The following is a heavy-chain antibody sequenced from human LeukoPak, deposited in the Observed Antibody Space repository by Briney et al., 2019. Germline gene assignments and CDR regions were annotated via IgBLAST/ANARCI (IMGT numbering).Heavy chain of an antibody. D-gene: IGHD3-10*01. CDR2: IDPSDSYT. CDR1: GSSFTSYW. V-gene: IGHV5-10-1*01. J-gene: IGHJ4*02. CDR3: AIKYGSGSYVFDY. Sequence: HGASLRISCKGSGSSFTSYWISWVRQLPGKGLEWMGNIDPSDSYTNYSPSFQGHVTISADKSISTAYLQWSSLKASDTAMYYCAIKYGSGSYVFDYWGQGTLVTVSS.